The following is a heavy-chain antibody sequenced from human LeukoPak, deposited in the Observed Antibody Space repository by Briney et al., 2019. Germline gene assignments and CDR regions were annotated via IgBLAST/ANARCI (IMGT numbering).Heavy chain of an antibody. J-gene: IGHJ5*01. CDR1: GFTFSSYW. CDR3: ARGRYNNSPNHSNFDC. D-gene: IGHD3-10*01. CDR2: INSDGSST. V-gene: IGHV3-74*01. Sequence: GGSLRLSCAASGFTFSSYWMHWVRQAPGKGLVWVSRINSDGSSTSYADSVKGRFTISRDNAKNTLYLQMNSLRAEDTAVYYCARGRYNNSPNHSNFDCWGQGTLVTVSS.